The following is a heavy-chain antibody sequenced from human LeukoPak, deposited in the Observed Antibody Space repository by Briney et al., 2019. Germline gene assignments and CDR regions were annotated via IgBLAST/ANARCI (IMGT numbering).Heavy chain of an antibody. CDR1: GVTFSSNN. CDR3: ARDSGY. J-gene: IGHJ4*02. Sequence: QPGRSLRLSCAASGVTFSSNNMHWVRQAPGKGMEWVSVIYSGGSTYYADSVKGRFTISRDNSKNTLYLQMNSLRAEDTAVYYCARDSGYWGQGTLVTVSS. CDR2: IYSGGST. V-gene: IGHV3-66*02. D-gene: IGHD2-21*01.